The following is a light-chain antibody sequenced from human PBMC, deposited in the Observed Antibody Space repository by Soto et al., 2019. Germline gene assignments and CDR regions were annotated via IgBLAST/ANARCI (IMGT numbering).Light chain of an antibody. CDR3: QQFNSYPPT. J-gene: IGKJ4*01. CDR1: QDISFY. V-gene: IGKV1-9*01. CDR2: AAS. Sequence: GDRVTITCRASQDISFYLAWYQEKPGQAPKLLIYAASTLQRGVPSRFSGSGSGTEFTLTISSLQPEDFATYYCQQFNSYPPTFGGGTKVEIK.